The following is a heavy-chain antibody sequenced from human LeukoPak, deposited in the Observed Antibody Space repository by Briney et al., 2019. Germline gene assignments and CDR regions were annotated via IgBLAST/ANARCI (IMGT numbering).Heavy chain of an antibody. CDR2: ISSSAGII. Sequence: PGGSLRLSCAASGYTFSSYEVNWVRQAPGKGLEWVSYISSSAGIIYYADSVKGRFTISRDNAKNSLSLQMNSLRAEDTAVYYCARDSSGWYRGVDYWGQGTLVTVSS. J-gene: IGHJ4*02. CDR1: GYTFSSYE. CDR3: ARDSSGWYRGVDY. D-gene: IGHD6-19*01. V-gene: IGHV3-48*03.